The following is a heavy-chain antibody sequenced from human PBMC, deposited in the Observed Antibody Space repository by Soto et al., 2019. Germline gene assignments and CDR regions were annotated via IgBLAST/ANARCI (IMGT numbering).Heavy chain of an antibody. V-gene: IGHV3-23*01. CDR2: ISGSGGST. Sequence: GGSLRLSCAASGFTFSSYAMSWVRQAPGKGLEWVSAISGSGGSTYYADSVKGRFTISRDNSKNTLYLQMNSLRAEDTAVYYCANPNPYDSSGYYYFDYWGQGTLVTVSS. J-gene: IGHJ4*02. CDR3: ANPNPYDSSGYYYFDY. CDR1: GFTFSSYA. D-gene: IGHD3-22*01.